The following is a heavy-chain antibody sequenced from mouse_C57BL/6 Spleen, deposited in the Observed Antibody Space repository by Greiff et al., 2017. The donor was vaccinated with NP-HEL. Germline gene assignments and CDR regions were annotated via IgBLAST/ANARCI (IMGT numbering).Heavy chain of an antibody. V-gene: IGHV1-76*01. Sequence: KESGAELVRPGASVKLSCKASGYTFTDYYINWVRQRPGQGLEWIERIYPGSGNTYYNEKFKGKATLTAEKSSSTAYMQLSSLTSEDSAVYFCARSETAQAPFDYWGQGTTLTVSS. CDR3: ARSETAQAPFDY. J-gene: IGHJ2*01. CDR2: IYPGSGNT. D-gene: IGHD3-2*02. CDR1: GYTFTDYY.